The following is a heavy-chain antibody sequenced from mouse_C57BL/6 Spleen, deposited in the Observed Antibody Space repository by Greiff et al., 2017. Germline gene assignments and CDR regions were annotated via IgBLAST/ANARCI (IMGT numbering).Heavy chain of an antibody. CDR2: FYPGSGSI. V-gene: IGHV1-62-2*01. CDR3: ARHEGDYYGSSYWFAY. CDR1: GYTFTEYT. J-gene: IGHJ3*01. Sequence: QVQLKESGAELVKPGASVKLSCKASGYTFTEYTIHWVKQRSGQGLEWIGWFYPGSGSIKYNEKFKDKATLTADKSSSTVYMELSRLTSEDSAVYFCARHEGDYYGSSYWFAYWGQGTLVTVSA. D-gene: IGHD1-1*01.